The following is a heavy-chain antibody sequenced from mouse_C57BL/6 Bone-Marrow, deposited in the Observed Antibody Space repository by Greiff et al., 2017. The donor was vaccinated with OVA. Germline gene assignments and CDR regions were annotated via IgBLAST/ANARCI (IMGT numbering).Heavy chain of an antibody. CDR2: IYPGDGDT. J-gene: IGHJ3*01. CDR3: AKGYYFSWFAY. Sequence: QVQLQQSGPELVKPGASVKISCKASGYAFSSSWMNWVKQRPGQGLEWIGRIYPGDGDTNYNGKFKGKATLTADKSSSTAYMQLSSLTSEDSAVYCCAKGYYFSWFAYWGQGTLVTVSA. D-gene: IGHD1-1*01. V-gene: IGHV1-82*01. CDR1: GYAFSSSW.